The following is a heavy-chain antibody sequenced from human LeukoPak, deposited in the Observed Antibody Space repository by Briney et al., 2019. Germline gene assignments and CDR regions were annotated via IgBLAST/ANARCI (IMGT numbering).Heavy chain of an antibody. J-gene: IGHJ6*02. CDR2: IKQDGSEK. V-gene: IGHV3-7*03. CDR1: GFTFSSYW. D-gene: IGHD6-13*01. CDR3: AKAVAGYYYYYGMDV. Sequence: GGSLRLSCAASGFTFSSYWMSWVRQAPGKGLEWVANIKQDGSEKYYVDSVKGRFTISRDNAKNSLYLQMNSLRAEDTALYYCAKAVAGYYYYYGMDVWGQGTTVTVSS.